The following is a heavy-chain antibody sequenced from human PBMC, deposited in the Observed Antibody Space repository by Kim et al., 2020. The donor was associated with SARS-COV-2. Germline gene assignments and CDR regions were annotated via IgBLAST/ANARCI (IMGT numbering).Heavy chain of an antibody. CDR3: ATGVGVYLDRFFDH. J-gene: IGHJ4*02. Sequence: GGSLRLSCAASGFTFSSYAMSWVRQAPGKGLEWVSLVSASGGYTYYADSARGRFTISRDNSKNTLSLQMNTLRAEDTAVYYCATGVGVYLDRFFDHWGQGTLVTVSS. V-gene: IGHV3-23*01. D-gene: IGHD4-17*01. CDR1: GFTFSSYA. CDR2: VSASGGYT.